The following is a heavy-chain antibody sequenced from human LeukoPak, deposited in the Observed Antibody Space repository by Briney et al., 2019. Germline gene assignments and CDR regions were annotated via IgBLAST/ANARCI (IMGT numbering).Heavy chain of an antibody. CDR3: AISSGWTDFDY. CDR2: IIPIFGTA. V-gene: IGHV1-69*01. J-gene: IGHJ4*02. D-gene: IGHD6-19*01. Sequence: ASVKVSCKASGGTFSSYAISWVRQAPGQGLEWMGGIIPIFGTANYAQRFQGRVTITADESTSTAYMELSSLRSEDTAVYYCAISSGWTDFDYWGQGTLVTVSS. CDR1: GGTFSSYA.